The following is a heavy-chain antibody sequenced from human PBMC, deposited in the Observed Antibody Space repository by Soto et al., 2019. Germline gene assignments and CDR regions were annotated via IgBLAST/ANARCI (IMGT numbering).Heavy chain of an antibody. V-gene: IGHV3-23*01. CDR1: GFTFSSYA. D-gene: IGHD3-9*01. J-gene: IGHJ3*02. CDR3: AKERAPYYDILTGFLDAFDI. Sequence: GGSLRLSCAASGFTFSSYAMSWVRQAPGKGLEWVSAMSGGGGSTYYADSVKGRFTISRDNSKNTLYLQLNSLRAEDTAVYSCAKERAPYYDILTGFLDAFDIWGQGTMVTVSS. CDR2: MSGGGGST.